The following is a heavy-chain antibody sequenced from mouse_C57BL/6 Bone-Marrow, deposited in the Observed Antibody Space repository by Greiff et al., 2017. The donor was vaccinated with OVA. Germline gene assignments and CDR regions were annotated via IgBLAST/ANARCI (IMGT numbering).Heavy chain of an antibody. CDR2: IYPRSGNT. Sequence: QVQLKESGAELARPGASVKLSCKASGYTFTSYGISWVKQRTGQGLEWIGEIYPRSGNTYYNEKFKGKATLTADKSSSTAYMELRSLTSEDSAVYFCAINWDVTFDYWGQGTTLTVSS. V-gene: IGHV1-81*01. D-gene: IGHD4-1*01. J-gene: IGHJ2*01. CDR1: GYTFTSYG. CDR3: AINWDVTFDY.